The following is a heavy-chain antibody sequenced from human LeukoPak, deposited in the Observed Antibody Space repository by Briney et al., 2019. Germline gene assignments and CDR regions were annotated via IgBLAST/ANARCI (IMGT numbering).Heavy chain of an antibody. V-gene: IGHV4-34*01. CDR2: INHRGST. CDR3: ARGLTTVTTFRSHPLLY. D-gene: IGHD4-17*01. CDR1: GGSFSGYY. J-gene: IGHJ4*02. Sequence: PSETLSLTCAVYGGSFSGYYWSWIRQPPGKGLDWIGEINHRGSTNYNPSLKSRVTISVETSKNQFSLKLSSVTAADTAVYYCARGLTTVTTFRSHPLLYWGQGTLVTVSS.